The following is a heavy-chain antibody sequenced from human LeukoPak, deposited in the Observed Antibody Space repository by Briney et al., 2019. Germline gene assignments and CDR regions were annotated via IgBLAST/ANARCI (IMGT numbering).Heavy chain of an antibody. CDR1: GFTFSSYG. D-gene: IGHD2-2*01. J-gene: IGHJ6*02. CDR3: AKDLNRYCSSTSCYLYYYGMDV. V-gene: IGHV3-30*18. Sequence: GGSLRLSCAAFGFTFSSYGMHWVRQAPGKGLEWVAVISYDGSNKYYADSVKGRFTISRDNSKNTLYLQMNSLRAEDTAAYYCAKDLNRYCSSTSCYLYYYGMDVWGQGTTVTVSS. CDR2: ISYDGSNK.